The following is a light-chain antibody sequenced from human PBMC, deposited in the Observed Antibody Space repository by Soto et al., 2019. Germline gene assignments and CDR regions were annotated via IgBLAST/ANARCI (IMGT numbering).Light chain of an antibody. CDR1: QDIRNF. Sequence: DIQMTQSPTSLSASVGDRVTITCRASQDIRNFVAWYQQKPGKAPKLLIYAASTLQSGVPSRFSGSGSGTDFTLTINSLQPEDVASYSCQKYSSVPVFGPWTKVEIK. CDR2: AAS. J-gene: IGKJ3*01. V-gene: IGKV1-27*01. CDR3: QKYSSVPV.